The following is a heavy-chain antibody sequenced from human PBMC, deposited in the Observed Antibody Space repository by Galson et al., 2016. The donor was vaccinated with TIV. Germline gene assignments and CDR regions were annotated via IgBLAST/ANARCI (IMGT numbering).Heavy chain of an antibody. CDR3: ARGGSGSAIDY. V-gene: IGHV1-69*04. CDR1: RGTFSSYA. D-gene: IGHD1-26*01. CDR2: IIPILGIT. Sequence: SVKVSCKASRGTFSSYAISWVRQAPGQGLEWMGRIIPILGITNYAQKFQGRVTITVDEFTSTANMELSSLKSDDTAVYYSARGGSGSAIDYWGQGILVTVSS. J-gene: IGHJ4*02.